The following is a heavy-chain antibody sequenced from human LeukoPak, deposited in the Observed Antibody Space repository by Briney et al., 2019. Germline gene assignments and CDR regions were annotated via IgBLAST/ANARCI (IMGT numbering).Heavy chain of an antibody. CDR3: ARGNKDYGDYARGLSDY. J-gene: IGHJ4*02. CDR1: GYTFTSYY. CDR2: INPSGGGT. D-gene: IGHD4-17*01. V-gene: IGHV1-46*01. Sequence: ASVKVSCKASGYTFTSYYMHWVRQAPGQGLEWMGIINPSGGGTSYAQKFQGRVTMTRDMSTSTVYMELSSLRSEDTAVYYCARGNKDYGDYARGLSDYWGQGTLVTVSS.